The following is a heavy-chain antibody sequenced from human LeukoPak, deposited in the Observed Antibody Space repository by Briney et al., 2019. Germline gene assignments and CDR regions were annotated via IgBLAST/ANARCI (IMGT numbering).Heavy chain of an antibody. Sequence: GGSLRLSCAASGFTFSNAWMTWVRQAPGKGLEWVANMNEDGSAKYYADSVKGRFTISSDNAKNSLYLQMNSLRVEDTAVYYCATGVGNTWGQGTLVTVSS. V-gene: IGHV3-7*01. J-gene: IGHJ5*02. CDR2: MNEDGSAK. CDR1: GFTFSNAW. D-gene: IGHD5/OR15-5a*01. CDR3: ATGVGNT.